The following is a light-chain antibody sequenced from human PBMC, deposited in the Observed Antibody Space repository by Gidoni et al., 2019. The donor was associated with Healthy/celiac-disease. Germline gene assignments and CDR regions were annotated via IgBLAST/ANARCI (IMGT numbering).Light chain of an antibody. CDR1: QSLVYSDGITY. Sequence: DVVLTQSQLSLPVTLGQPASISFSSSQSLVYSDGITYLICFQQRPGQSHRRLIYKVSNRYSGVLDRFSGSGSGTEVTLKISRVEAEDVGVYYCMQGTHWPLFTFGPGTKVDIK. J-gene: IGKJ3*01. V-gene: IGKV2-30*01. CDR2: KVS. CDR3: MQGTHWPLFT.